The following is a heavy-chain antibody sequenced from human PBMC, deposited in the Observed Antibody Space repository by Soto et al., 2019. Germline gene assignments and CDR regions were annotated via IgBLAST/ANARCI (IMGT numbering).Heavy chain of an antibody. D-gene: IGHD5-12*01. CDR3: ARGRYSGYDFDSPAELDY. CDR2: ISSSSSYT. Sequence: PGGSLRLSCAASGFTFSSYSMNWVRQAPGKGLEWVSSISSSSSYTYYPGSVKGRFTISRENAKNSLYLQMNSLRAGDTAVYYCARGRYSGYDFDSPAELDYWGQGTLVTVSS. J-gene: IGHJ4*02. V-gene: IGHV3-21*01. CDR1: GFTFSSYS.